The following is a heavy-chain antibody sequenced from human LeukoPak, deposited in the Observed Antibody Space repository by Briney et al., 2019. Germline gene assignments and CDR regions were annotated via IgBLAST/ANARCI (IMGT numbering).Heavy chain of an antibody. D-gene: IGHD1-26*01. CDR3: ATLHRRGSYYFDY. Sequence: PSETLSLTCTVSGGSISSSSYYWGWIRQPPGKGLEWIGSIYYSGSTYYNPSLKSRVTISVDTSKNQFSLKLSSVTAADTAVYYRATLHRRGSYYFDYWGQGTLVTVSS. CDR1: GGSISSSSYY. CDR2: IYYSGST. V-gene: IGHV4-39*01. J-gene: IGHJ4*02.